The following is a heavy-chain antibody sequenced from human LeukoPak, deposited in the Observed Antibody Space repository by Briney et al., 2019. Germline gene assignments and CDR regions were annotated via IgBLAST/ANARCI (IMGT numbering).Heavy chain of an antibody. D-gene: IGHD3-10*02. CDR1: GFTFTSYD. CDR3: ARDSYMFGSDY. V-gene: IGHV3-48*03. Sequence: PGGSLRLSCVTSGFTFTSYDSNWVRQAPGKGLEWVSYISNGGGTIYNADSVKGRFTISRDNAKNSVFLQMNTLRAEDTAVYYCARDSYMFGSDYWGQGTLVTVSS. J-gene: IGHJ4*02. CDR2: ISNGGGTI.